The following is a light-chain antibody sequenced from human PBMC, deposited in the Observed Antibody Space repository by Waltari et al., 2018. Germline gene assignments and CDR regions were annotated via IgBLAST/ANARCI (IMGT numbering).Light chain of an antibody. Sequence: QLVLTQSPSASASLGASVKLTCTLTSGPSSYAIAWHQQKPQKGPRYLMKINSDGSHLKGDGIPDRFSGSSSGAERYLTISSLQSEDEADYYCQIWGPGFRVFGGGTKVTVL. CDR2: INSDGSH. CDR3: QIWGPGFRV. V-gene: IGLV4-69*01. J-gene: IGLJ3*02. CDR1: SGPSSYA.